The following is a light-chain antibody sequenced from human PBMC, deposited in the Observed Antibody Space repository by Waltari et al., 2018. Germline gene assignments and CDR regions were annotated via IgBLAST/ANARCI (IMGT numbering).Light chain of an antibody. Sequence: EIVMTQSPATLSVSRGGSATVSCRASLSIDDSLAWYQQKPGQPPRLLIHGASTRDTGIPVRFSGSGSGTDFTLTITGLQSEDFATYYCQQSYSSPRTFGQGTKVEIK. V-gene: IGKV3-15*01. CDR2: GAS. CDR3: QQSYSSPRT. J-gene: IGKJ1*01. CDR1: LSIDDS.